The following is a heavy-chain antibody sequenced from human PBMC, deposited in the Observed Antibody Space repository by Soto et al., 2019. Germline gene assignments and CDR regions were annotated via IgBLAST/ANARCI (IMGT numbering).Heavy chain of an antibody. CDR2: ISGSAGST. V-gene: IGHV3-23*01. J-gene: IGHJ6*02. CDR3: ARDLGDFWSGYYPSHYYYGMDV. D-gene: IGHD3-3*01. Sequence: GGSLRLSCAASGFTFSSYAMSWFRQAPGKGLDWVSAISGSAGSTYYADSVKGRFTISRDNSKNTLYLQMNSLRAEDTAVYYCARDLGDFWSGYYPSHYYYGMDVWGQGTTVTVSS. CDR1: GFTFSSYA.